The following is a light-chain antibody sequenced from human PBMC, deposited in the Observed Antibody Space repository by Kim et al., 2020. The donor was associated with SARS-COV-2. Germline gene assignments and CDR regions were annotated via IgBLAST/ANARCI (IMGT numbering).Light chain of an antibody. CDR2: DVS. CDR1: NSPVGNYNY. Sequence: GPSVTTSLPVTNSPVGNYNYVSRYTQHPDKAPQRIISDVSYRPSGVSTRVSGSKSGNTASLTISGLQAADEAEYYCTSYTGADTGVFGGGTQLTV. CDR3: TSYTGADTGV. V-gene: IGLV2-14*03. J-gene: IGLJ2*01.